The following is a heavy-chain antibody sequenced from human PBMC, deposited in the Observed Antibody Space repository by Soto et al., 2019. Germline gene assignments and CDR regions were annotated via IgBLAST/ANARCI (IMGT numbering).Heavy chain of an antibody. D-gene: IGHD3-10*01. J-gene: IGHJ3*02. CDR1: GYSISSSNW. CDR3: ARNSGSGSPDDFDI. CDR2: IYYSGST. V-gene: IGHV4-28*01. Sequence: QVQLQESGPGLVKPSDTLSLTCAVSGYSISSSNWWGWIRQPPWKGLEWIGYIYYSGSTYYNPSLKSRVTMSVDTSNNQFSLKVSSVTAVDTAVYYCARNSGSGSPDDFDIWGQGTMVTVSS.